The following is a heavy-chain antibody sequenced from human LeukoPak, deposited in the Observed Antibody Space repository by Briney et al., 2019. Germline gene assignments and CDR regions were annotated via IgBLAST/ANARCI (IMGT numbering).Heavy chain of an antibody. D-gene: IGHD3-22*01. CDR2: IGGSGTST. Sequence: PGESLRLSCAASGFIFGSYATSWVRQAPGKGLEWVSVIGGSGTSTYYADSVKGRFTISRDNSKNTLYLQMDSLRVEDTAVYYCGGYSSLDHWGQGTLVTVSS. CDR1: GFIFGSYA. J-gene: IGHJ4*02. CDR3: GGYSSLDH. V-gene: IGHV3-23*01.